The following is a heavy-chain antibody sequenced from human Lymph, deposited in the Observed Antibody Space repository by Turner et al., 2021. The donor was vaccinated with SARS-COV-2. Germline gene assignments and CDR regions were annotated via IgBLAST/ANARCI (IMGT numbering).Heavy chain of an antibody. V-gene: IGHV3-20*01. Sequence: EVQLVESGGGVVRPGGPVRLACAAFGFTFDDYGMSWVRQAPGRGLECVSNIKWNGGITGYADSVKDRFTISRDNAKNSLYLQVNSLRAEDTALYHCARGTGSADYWGQGTLVTVSS. D-gene: IGHD7-27*01. CDR3: ARGTGSADY. CDR1: GFTFDDYG. J-gene: IGHJ4*02. CDR2: IKWNGGIT.